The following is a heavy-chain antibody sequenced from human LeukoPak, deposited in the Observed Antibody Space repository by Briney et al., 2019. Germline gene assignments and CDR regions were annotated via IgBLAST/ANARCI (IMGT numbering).Heavy chain of an antibody. CDR2: TSGSGGST. D-gene: IGHD6-13*01. CDR3: AKGTGHSSSWYNDY. J-gene: IGHJ4*02. Sequence: GGSLRLSCAASGFTFSSYAMSWVRQAPGKGLEWVSATSGSGGSTYYADSVRGRFTISRDNSKNTLYLQMNSLRAEDTAVYYCAKGTGHSSSWYNDYWGQGALVTVSS. CDR1: GFTFSSYA. V-gene: IGHV3-23*01.